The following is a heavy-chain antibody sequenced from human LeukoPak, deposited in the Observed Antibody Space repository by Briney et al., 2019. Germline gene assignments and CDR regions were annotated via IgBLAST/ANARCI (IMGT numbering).Heavy chain of an antibody. CDR2: IKQDGSEK. Sequence: GGSLRLSCAASGFTFSSYWMSWVRQAPGKGLEWVANIKQDGSEKYYVDSVKGRFTISRDSAKNSLYLQMNSLRAEDTAVYHCARAMGATTKYGDYWGQGTLVTVSS. D-gene: IGHD1-26*01. V-gene: IGHV3-7*01. J-gene: IGHJ4*02. CDR1: GFTFSSYW. CDR3: ARAMGATTKYGDY.